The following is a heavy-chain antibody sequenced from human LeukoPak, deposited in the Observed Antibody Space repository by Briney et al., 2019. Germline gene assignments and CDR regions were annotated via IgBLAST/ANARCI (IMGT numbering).Heavy chain of an antibody. CDR1: GGTFSSYT. D-gene: IGHD2-8*01. CDR2: IIPILGIA. CDR3: ARAYCTNGVCYNNWFDP. J-gene: IGHJ5*02. V-gene: IGHV1-69*02. Sequence: SVKVSCKASGGTFSSYTISWVRQAPGQGLEWMGRIIPILGIANYAQKFQGRVTITADKSTSTAYMELSSLRSEDTAVYYCARAYCTNGVCYNNWFDPWGQGTLVTVSS.